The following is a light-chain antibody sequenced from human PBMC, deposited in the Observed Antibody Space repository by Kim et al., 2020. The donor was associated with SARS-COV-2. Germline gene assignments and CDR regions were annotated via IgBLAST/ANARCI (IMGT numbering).Light chain of an antibody. J-gene: IGLJ1*01. CDR2: VNSDGSH. V-gene: IGLV4-69*01. Sequence: QLVLTQSPSASASLGASVKLTCTLNSGHSSYAIAWHQQQPEKGPRYLMKVNSDGSHTKGDGIPDRFSGSSSGAERYLTISSLQSEDEADYYCQTWDSGIAFVFGTGTKVTVL. CDR3: QTWDSGIAFV. CDR1: SGHSSYA.